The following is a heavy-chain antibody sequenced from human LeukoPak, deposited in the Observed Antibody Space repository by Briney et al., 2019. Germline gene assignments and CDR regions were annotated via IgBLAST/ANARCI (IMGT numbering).Heavy chain of an antibody. CDR1: GYTLTSYD. Sequence: ASVKVSCKASGYTLTSYDINWVRQATGQGLEWMGWMNPNSGNTGYAQKFQGRVTISRNTSISTAYMELSSLRSEDTAVYYCARDYGGNSGWFDPWGQGTLVTVSS. CDR3: ARDYGGNSGWFDP. V-gene: IGHV1-8*03. J-gene: IGHJ5*02. CDR2: MNPNSGNT. D-gene: IGHD4-23*01.